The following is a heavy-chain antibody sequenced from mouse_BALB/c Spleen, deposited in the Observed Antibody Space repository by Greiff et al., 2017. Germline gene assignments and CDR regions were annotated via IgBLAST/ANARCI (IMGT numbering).Heavy chain of an antibody. CDR1: GFSLTDYG. CDR3: AKSSPSYHDAMDY. Sequence: VKLMESGPGLVAPSQSLSITCTVSGFSLTDYGVSWIRQPPGKGLEWLGVIWGGGSTYYNSALKSRLSISKDNSKSQVFLKMNSLQTDDTAMYYCAKSSPSYHDAMDYWGQGTSVTVSS. V-gene: IGHV2-6-5*01. J-gene: IGHJ4*01. CDR2: IWGGGST. D-gene: IGHD2-10*01.